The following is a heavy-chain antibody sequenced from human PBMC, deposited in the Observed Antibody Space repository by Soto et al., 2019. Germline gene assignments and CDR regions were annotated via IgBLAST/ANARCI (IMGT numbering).Heavy chain of an antibody. CDR2: INHSGNT. Sequence: QVQLQQWGAGLLKPSETLSLTCAVYGKSLSGYYWSWIRQPPGKALEWNGEINHSGNTTYNPSIKSRVTISVDTTKNQLFLNLSSVTAADTAMYYCATHHVRGRTIAGAAEFWGQGTLVTVSS. CDR1: GKSLSGYY. V-gene: IGHV4-34*01. J-gene: IGHJ4*02. CDR3: ATHHVRGRTIAGAAEF. D-gene: IGHD1-26*01.